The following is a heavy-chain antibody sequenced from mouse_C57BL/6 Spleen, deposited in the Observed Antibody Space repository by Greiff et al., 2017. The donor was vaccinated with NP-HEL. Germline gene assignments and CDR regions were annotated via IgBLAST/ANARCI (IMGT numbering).Heavy chain of an antibody. D-gene: IGHD3-2*02. CDR2: IDPSDSET. CDR1: GYTFTSYW. V-gene: IGHV1-52*01. Sequence: QVHVKQPGAELVRPGSSVKLSCKASGYTFTSYWMHWVKQRPIQGLEWIGNIDPSDSETHYNQKFKDKATLTVDKSSSTAYMQLSSLTSEDSAVYYCARDGAAQAPFAYWGQGTLVTVSA. CDR3: ARDGAAQAPFAY. J-gene: IGHJ3*01.